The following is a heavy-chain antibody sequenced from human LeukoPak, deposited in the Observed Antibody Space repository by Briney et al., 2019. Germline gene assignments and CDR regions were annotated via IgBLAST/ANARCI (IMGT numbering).Heavy chain of an antibody. CDR2: ISWNSGSI. V-gene: IGHV3-9*01. CDR3: AKDMVIAVAGYAFDI. Sequence: GRSLGLSCAASGFTFDDYAMHWVRQAPGKGLEWVSGISWNSGSIGYADSVKGRFTISRDNAKNSLYLQMNSLRAEDTALYYCAKDMVIAVAGYAFDIWGQGTMVTVSS. D-gene: IGHD6-19*01. CDR1: GFTFDDYA. J-gene: IGHJ3*02.